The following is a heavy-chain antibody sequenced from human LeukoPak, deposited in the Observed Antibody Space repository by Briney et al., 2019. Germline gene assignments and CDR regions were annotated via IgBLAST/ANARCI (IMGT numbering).Heavy chain of an antibody. CDR1: GGTFSSYA. CDR3: ARGGPLVGATLDY. J-gene: IGHJ4*02. Sequence: GASVKVSCKASGGTFSSYAISWVRQAPGQGLEWMGGIIPIFGTANYAQKFQGRVTITTDESPSTAYMELSSLRSEDTAVYYCARGGPLVGATLDYWGQGTLVTVSS. D-gene: IGHD1-26*01. V-gene: IGHV1-69*05. CDR2: IIPIFGTA.